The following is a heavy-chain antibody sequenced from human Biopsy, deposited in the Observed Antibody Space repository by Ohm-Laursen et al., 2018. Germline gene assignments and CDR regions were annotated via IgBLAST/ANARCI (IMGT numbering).Heavy chain of an antibody. D-gene: IGHD2-15*01. CDR1: GFTFSTYW. Sequence: ETLSLTCAASGFTFSTYWMHWVRQAPGKGLVWVSRINRDESSTSYADFVKGRFTISRDNAKNTLYLQMNSLRAEDTAVYYCARGGAGGGDYWGQGTLVTVSS. J-gene: IGHJ4*02. V-gene: IGHV3-74*01. CDR3: ARGGAGGGDY. CDR2: INRDESST.